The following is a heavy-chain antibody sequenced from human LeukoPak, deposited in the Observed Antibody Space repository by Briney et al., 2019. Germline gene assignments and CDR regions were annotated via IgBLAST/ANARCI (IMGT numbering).Heavy chain of an antibody. CDR2: IYYSGST. J-gene: IGHJ5*02. CDR3: ARLGVLYSSSWYGWFDP. CDR1: GGSISSGGYS. D-gene: IGHD6-13*01. Sequence: SQTLSLTCAVSGGSISSGGYSWSWIRQPPGKGLEWIGYIYYSGSTNYNPSLKSRVTISVDTSKNQFSLKLSSVTAADTAVYYCARLGVLYSSSWYGWFDPWGQGTLVTVSS. V-gene: IGHV4-30-4*07.